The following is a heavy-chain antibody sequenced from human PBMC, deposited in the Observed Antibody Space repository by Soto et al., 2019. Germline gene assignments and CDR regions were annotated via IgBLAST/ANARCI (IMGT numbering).Heavy chain of an antibody. J-gene: IGHJ4*02. Sequence: GASVKVSCKVSGYTLTELSMHWVRQAPGKGLERMGGFDPEDGETIYAQKFQVRVTMTEDTSTDTAYMELSSLRSEDTAVYYCATALVLRFLEWFDYWGQGTLVTVSS. CDR1: GYTLTELS. D-gene: IGHD3-3*01. CDR2: FDPEDGET. V-gene: IGHV1-24*01. CDR3: ATALVLRFLEWFDY.